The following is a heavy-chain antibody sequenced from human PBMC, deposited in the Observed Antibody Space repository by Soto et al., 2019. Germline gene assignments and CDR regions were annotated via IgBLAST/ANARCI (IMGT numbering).Heavy chain of an antibody. Sequence: SVKVSCKASGCTFSSYAISWVRQAPGQGLEWMGGIIPIFGTANYAQKFQGRVTITADESTSTAYMELSSLRSEDTAVYYCARSQHGYTSLFDYWGQGNMVTVSS. CDR3: ARSQHGYTSLFDY. CDR2: IIPIFGTA. J-gene: IGHJ4*02. CDR1: GCTFSSYA. V-gene: IGHV1-69*13. D-gene: IGHD5-12*01.